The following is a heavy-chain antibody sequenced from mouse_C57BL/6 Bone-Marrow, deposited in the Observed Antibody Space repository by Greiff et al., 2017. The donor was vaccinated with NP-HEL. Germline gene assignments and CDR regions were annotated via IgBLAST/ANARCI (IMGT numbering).Heavy chain of an antibody. D-gene: IGHD2-12*01. CDR1: GYTFTSYW. J-gene: IGHJ4*01. V-gene: IGHV1-55*01. CDR2: IYPGSGST. Sequence: QVQLQQPGAELVKPGASVKMSCKASGYTFTSYWITWVKQRPGQGLEWIGEIYPGSGSTNYNEKFKSKATLTVDTSSSTAYMQLSSLTSEDSAVYYCARRDYYRWAMDYWGQGTSVTVSS. CDR3: ARRDYYRWAMDY.